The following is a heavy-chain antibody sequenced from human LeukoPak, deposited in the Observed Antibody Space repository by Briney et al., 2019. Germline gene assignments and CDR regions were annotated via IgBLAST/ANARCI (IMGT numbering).Heavy chain of an antibody. Sequence: GGSLRLSCAASGFTFSSYGMHWVRQAPGKGLEWVAVISYDGSNKYYADSVKGRFTISRDNSKNTLYLQMNSLRAEDTAVYYCAKDRGTHLAFDIWGQGTMVTVSS. J-gene: IGHJ3*02. CDR3: AKDRGTHLAFDI. CDR1: GFTFSSYG. CDR2: ISYDGSNK. V-gene: IGHV3-30*18.